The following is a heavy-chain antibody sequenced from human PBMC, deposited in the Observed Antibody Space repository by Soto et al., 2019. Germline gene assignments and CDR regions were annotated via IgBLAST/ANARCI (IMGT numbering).Heavy chain of an antibody. J-gene: IGHJ6*02. Sequence: QAQLEQSGAEVKKPGASVKVSCKSSGYTFSTSGISWVRQAPGQGLEWMGWISTYNGDANYAQRFPGIVTMTTETSTSKTLLELRSLRSDDTAVYYCARGGPRPYYYYGMDVWGQGTTVTVSS. V-gene: IGHV1-18*01. D-gene: IGHD6-6*01. CDR1: GYTFSTSG. CDR3: ARGGPRPYYYYGMDV. CDR2: ISTYNGDA.